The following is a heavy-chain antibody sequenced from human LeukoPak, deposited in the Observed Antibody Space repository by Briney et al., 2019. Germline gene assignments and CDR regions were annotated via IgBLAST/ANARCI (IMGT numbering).Heavy chain of an antibody. D-gene: IGHD3-22*01. CDR1: GFTFCSYA. CDR2: ISGSGGST. CDR3: SSLYCYDSSGYTIFDY. J-gene: IGHJ4*02. V-gene: IGHV3-23*01. Sequence: PGGSLRLSXAASGFTFCSYAMSWVRQAPGKGLGWLSAISGSGGSTYYADSVKGRFTISRDNSKNTLYLQMNSLRAEDTAVYYCSSLYCYDSSGYTIFDYWGQGTLVTVSS.